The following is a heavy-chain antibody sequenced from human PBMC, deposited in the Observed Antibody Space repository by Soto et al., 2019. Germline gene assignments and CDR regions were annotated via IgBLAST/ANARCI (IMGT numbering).Heavy chain of an antibody. Sequence: PGGSLRLSCAASGFTFSNAWMNWVRQAPGKGLEWVSVISGGGSTTYYADSVKGRFTISRDNSKNTLYLLMSSLRAEDTAVYYCAKKEAGTYPIDSWGQGTLVTVSS. CDR3: AKKEAGTYPIDS. V-gene: IGHV3-23*01. CDR1: GFTFSNAW. CDR2: ISGGGSTT. D-gene: IGHD6-19*01. J-gene: IGHJ5*01.